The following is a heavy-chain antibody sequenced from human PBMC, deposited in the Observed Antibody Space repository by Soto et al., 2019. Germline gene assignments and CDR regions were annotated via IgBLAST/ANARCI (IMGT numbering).Heavy chain of an antibody. D-gene: IGHD1-1*01. CDR3: VRVKRQGGTWHNSYCMAV. CDR2: FDPEDGVT. V-gene: IGHV1-24*01. CDR1: GYTLSEFS. J-gene: IGHJ6*02. Sequence: QVQLVQSGAEVKKPGASVKVSCKVFGYTLSEFSLHWVRQAPGKGLEWMGGFDPEDGVTTYAQKFHGRLTMTEDTSAETAYMELTRLRFEDTAMYYCVRVKRQGGTWHNSYCMAVWGQGTTVTVSS.